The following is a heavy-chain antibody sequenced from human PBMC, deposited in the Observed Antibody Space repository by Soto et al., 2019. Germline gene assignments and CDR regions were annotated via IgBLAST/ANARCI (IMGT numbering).Heavy chain of an antibody. V-gene: IGHV4-39*01. D-gene: IGHD1-1*01. CDR2: IYYSGST. CDR1: GGSISSSSYY. Sequence: PSETLSLTCTVSGGSISSSSYYWGWIRQPPGKGLEWIGSIYYSGSTYYNPSLKSRVTISVDTSKNQFSLKLSSVTAADTAVYYCARQWNNYYYYYMDVWGKGTTVTVSS. CDR3: ARQWNNYYYYYMDV. J-gene: IGHJ6*03.